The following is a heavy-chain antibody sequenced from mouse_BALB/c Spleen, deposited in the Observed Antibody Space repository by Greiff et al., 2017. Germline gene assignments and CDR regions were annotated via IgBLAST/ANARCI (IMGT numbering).Heavy chain of an antibody. Sequence: EVKVEESGGGLVQPGGSRKLSCAASGFTFSSFGMHWVRQAPEKGLEWVAYISSGSSTIYYADTVKGRFTISRDNPKNTLFLQMTSLRSEDTAMYYCARSGASPFAYWGQGTLVTVSA. J-gene: IGHJ3*01. V-gene: IGHV5-17*02. D-gene: IGHD3-2*02. CDR2: ISSGSSTI. CDR1: GFTFSSFG. CDR3: ARSGASPFAY.